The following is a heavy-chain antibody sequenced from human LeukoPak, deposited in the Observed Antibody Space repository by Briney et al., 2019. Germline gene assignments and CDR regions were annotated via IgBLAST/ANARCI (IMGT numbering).Heavy chain of an antibody. J-gene: IGHJ4*02. Sequence: SSETLSLTCTVSGGSISNYYWSWIRQPPGKGLEWIGYIYYSGSTNYNPSLKSRVTISVDTSKNQFSLKLSSVTAADTAVYYCARGTNFDYWGQGTLVTVSS. V-gene: IGHV4-59*08. CDR3: ARGTNFDY. CDR1: GGSISNYY. CDR2: IYYSGST.